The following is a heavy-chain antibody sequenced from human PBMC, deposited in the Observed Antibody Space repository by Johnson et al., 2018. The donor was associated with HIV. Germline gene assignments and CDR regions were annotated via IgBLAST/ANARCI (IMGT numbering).Heavy chain of an antibody. J-gene: IGHJ3*02. Sequence: VQLVESGGGLAQPGGSLRLSCPAPGFTSSSYWMSWVRQAPGNGLEWVANIKQDGSEKYYVDSVKGRFTISRDNAKNSLYLQMNSLRAEDTAVYYCARERSGTIAFDIWGQGTMVTVSS. D-gene: IGHD1-7*01. CDR3: ARERSGTIAFDI. CDR1: GFTSSSYW. V-gene: IGHV3-7*03. CDR2: IKQDGSEK.